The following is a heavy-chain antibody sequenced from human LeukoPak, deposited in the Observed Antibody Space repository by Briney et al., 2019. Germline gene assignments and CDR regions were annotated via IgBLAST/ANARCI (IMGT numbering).Heavy chain of an antibody. CDR3: ARRGLVAGIYDLVYGFDL. CDR1: RYSFTTFH. V-gene: IGHV1-8*03. J-gene: IGHJ3*01. D-gene: IGHD3/OR15-3a*01. CDR2: VNPDTGNT. Sequence: ASVKVSCKAARYSFTTFHINWVRQAPGQGPEWMGWVNPDTGNTGFAQKFQGRVTITQNSSVTTVYMELSSLTSGDTAVYYCARRGLVAGIYDLVYGFDLWGQGTMVTVSS.